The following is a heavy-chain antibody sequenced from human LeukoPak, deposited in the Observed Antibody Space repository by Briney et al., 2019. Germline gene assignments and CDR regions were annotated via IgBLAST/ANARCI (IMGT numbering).Heavy chain of an antibody. J-gene: IGHJ6*03. CDR2: IIPIFGTA. D-gene: IGHD1-26*01. Sequence: ASVKVSCKASGGTFSSYAISWVRQAPGQGLEWMGGIIPIFGTANYAQKFQGRVTITADESTSTAYMELSSLRSEDTAVYYCARGAPPGVYYYYYMDVWGKGTTVTVSS. CDR3: ARGAPPGVYYYYYMDV. CDR1: GGTFSSYA. V-gene: IGHV1-69*01.